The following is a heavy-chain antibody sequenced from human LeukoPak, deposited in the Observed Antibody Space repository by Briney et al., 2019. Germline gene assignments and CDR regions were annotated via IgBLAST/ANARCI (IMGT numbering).Heavy chain of an antibody. CDR2: IIPIFGTA. D-gene: IGHD3-3*01. J-gene: IGHJ6*03. CDR1: GGTFSSYA. V-gene: IGHV1-69*13. CDR3: ARGFAYYDFWSGPEPYYYYMDV. Sequence: SVKVSCKASGGTFSSYAISWVRQAPGQGLEWMGGIIPIFGTANYAQKFQGRVTITANESTSTAYMELSSLRSEDTAVYYCARGFAYYDFWSGPEPYYYYMDVWGKGTTVTVSS.